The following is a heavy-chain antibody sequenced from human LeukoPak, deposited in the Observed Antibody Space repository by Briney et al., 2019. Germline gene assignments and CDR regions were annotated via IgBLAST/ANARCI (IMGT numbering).Heavy chain of an antibody. Sequence: GASVKVSCKASGYTFTSYDINWVRQATGQGLEWMGWMNPNSGNTGYAQKFQGRVTMTRSTSISTAYMELSSLRSEDTAVYYCARSGNLYDYVWGSYRNNWFDPWGQGTLVTVSS. CDR2: MNPNSGNT. CDR1: GYTFTSYD. D-gene: IGHD3-16*02. V-gene: IGHV1-8*01. CDR3: ARSGNLYDYVWGSYRNNWFDP. J-gene: IGHJ5*02.